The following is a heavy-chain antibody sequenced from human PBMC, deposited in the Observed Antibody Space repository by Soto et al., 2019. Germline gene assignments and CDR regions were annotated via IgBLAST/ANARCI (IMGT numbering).Heavy chain of an antibody. Sequence: SETLSLTCTVSGGSISSGCYYWSWIRQHPGKGLEWIGYIYYSGSTYYNPSLKSRVTISVDTSKNQFSLKLSSVTAADTAVYYCARGSYYDSSGYYGPWGQGTLVTVSS. V-gene: IGHV4-31*03. CDR3: ARGSYYDSSGYYGP. CDR2: IYYSGST. CDR1: GGSISSGCYY. J-gene: IGHJ5*02. D-gene: IGHD3-22*01.